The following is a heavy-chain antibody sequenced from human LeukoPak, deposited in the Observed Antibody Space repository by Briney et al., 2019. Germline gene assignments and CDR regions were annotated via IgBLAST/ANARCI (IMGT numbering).Heavy chain of an antibody. Sequence: ASVRVSCKASGYTFTDYYMHWVRQAPGQGFEWMGWSNPNDGDTNYAQKFQGRVTMTRDTSISTAHMEVSRLRSDDTAVYYCARANFLYCSSSTCLFDYWGQGTLVTVSS. CDR2: SNPNDGDT. CDR1: GYTFTDYY. D-gene: IGHD2-2*01. CDR3: ARANFLYCSSSTCLFDY. J-gene: IGHJ4*02. V-gene: IGHV1-2*02.